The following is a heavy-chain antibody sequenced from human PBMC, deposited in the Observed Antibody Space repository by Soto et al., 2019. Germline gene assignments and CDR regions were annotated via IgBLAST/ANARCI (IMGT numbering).Heavy chain of an antibody. D-gene: IGHD6-13*01. Sequence: GGSLRLSCAASGFTFRTAWMSWVRQAPGKGLEWVGRIKSKIDGETTDYATPVKGRFTMSRDDSKNTLYLQMNSLKTEDSAVYHCATLGIDLDYWGPGITVTVSS. V-gene: IGHV3-15*01. J-gene: IGHJ4*01. CDR1: GFTFRTAW. CDR3: ATLGIDLDY. CDR2: IKSKIDGETT.